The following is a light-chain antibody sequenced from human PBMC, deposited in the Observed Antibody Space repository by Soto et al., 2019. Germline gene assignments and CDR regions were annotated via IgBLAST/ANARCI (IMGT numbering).Light chain of an antibody. V-gene: IGKV3-20*01. CDR2: GTS. CDR1: QSVSSSY. Sequence: EIVLTQSPGTLSLSPGERATLSCRASQSVSSSYLAWYQQKPGQAPRLLIYGTSSRATAIPDRFSGSGSGTDFTLTISRLEPEDFAVYYCQQSYSTPFTFGPGTKVDIK. CDR3: QQSYSTPFT. J-gene: IGKJ3*01.